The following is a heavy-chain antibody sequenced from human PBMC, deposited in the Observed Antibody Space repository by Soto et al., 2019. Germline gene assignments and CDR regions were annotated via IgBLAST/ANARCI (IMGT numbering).Heavy chain of an antibody. V-gene: IGHV4-39*01. Sequence: SETLSLTCTVSGGSFTSSTYYWGWIRQPPGTGLEWIGTTSYSGTTYYNPSLKSRVTISVDTSKSQFSLTLTSLTAADTAVYYCARNTKPRSSSGWYYFDYWGQGTLVTVSS. CDR3: ARNTKPRSSSGWYYFDY. CDR1: GGSFTSSTYY. J-gene: IGHJ4*02. D-gene: IGHD6-19*01. CDR2: TSYSGTT.